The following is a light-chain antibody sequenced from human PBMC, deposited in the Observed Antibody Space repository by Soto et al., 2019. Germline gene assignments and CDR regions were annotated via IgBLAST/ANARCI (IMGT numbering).Light chain of an antibody. CDR3: QQYGSSPWT. Sequence: EIVLTQSPGTLSLSPGERATLSCSASQSVSSSYLAWYQQKPGQAPRLLIYGASSRATGIPDRFSGSGSGTDSTLSVSRLEPEDFAVYYCQQYGSSPWTFGQGTKVEIK. CDR1: QSVSSSY. V-gene: IGKV3-20*01. J-gene: IGKJ1*01. CDR2: GAS.